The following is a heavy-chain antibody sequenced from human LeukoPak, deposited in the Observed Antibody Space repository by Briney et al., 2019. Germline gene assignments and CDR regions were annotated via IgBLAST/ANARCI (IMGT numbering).Heavy chain of an antibody. D-gene: IGHD2-15*01. CDR3: ARIHIPDIVVVVAANTFDY. Sequence: GGSLRLSCAASGFTFSDYYMSWIRQAPGKGLEWVSYISSSSSTIYYADSVKGRFTISRDNAKNSLYLQMNSLRAEDTAVYYCARIHIPDIVVVVAANTFDYWGQGTLVTVSS. CDR2: ISSSSSTI. J-gene: IGHJ4*02. V-gene: IGHV3-11*04. CDR1: GFTFSDYY.